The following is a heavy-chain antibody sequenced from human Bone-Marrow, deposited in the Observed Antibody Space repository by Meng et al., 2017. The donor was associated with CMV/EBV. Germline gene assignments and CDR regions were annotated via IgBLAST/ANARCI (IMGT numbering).Heavy chain of an antibody. D-gene: IGHD3-3*01. CDR1: GGSFSGYY. Sequence: SETLSLTCAVYGGSFSGYYWSWIRQPPGKGLEWIGEINHSGSTNYNPSLKSRVTISVDTSKNQFSLKLSSVTAADTAVYYCARGPRYYDFWSGYRWFDPWGQGTLVTSYS. J-gene: IGHJ5*02. CDR2: INHSGST. V-gene: IGHV4-34*01. CDR3: ARGPRYYDFWSGYRWFDP.